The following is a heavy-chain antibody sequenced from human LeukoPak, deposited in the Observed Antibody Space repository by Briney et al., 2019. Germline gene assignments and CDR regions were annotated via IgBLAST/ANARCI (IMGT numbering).Heavy chain of an antibody. CDR3: ARPNCDSTSCHFDY. CDR2: VNPNSGGT. V-gene: IGHV1-2*02. CDR1: GYTFTGYC. J-gene: IGHJ4*02. D-gene: IGHD2-2*01. Sequence: ASVKVSCKASGYTFTGYCMHWVRQAPGQGLEWMAWVNPNSGGTNLAQKFQGRVTMTRDTSISTAYMELSRLTSDDTAVYYCARPNCDSTSCHFDYWGQGTLVTVSS.